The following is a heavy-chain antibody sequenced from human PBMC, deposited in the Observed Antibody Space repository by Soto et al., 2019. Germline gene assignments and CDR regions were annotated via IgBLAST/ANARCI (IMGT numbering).Heavy chain of an antibody. CDR3: ARGGTRSADVATC. CDR1: GDSISNHD. J-gene: IGHJ4*02. CDR2: IDSSGSA. V-gene: IGHV4-4*07. D-gene: IGHD1-1*01. Sequence: VRLQESGPGLVEPSETLSLTCSVSGDSISNHDWSWIRQPAGKGLECIGRIDSSGSANYNPSLKTRGTMSVNTCKNQVFLSVTSVPAADSAVYFCARGGTRSADVATCWGQGIQVMVSS.